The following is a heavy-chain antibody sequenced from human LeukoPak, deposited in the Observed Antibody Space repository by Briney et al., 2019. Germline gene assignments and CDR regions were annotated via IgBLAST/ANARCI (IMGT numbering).Heavy chain of an antibody. CDR1: GFTFSNYG. CDR2: EGTFK. V-gene: IGHV3-33*05. Sequence: GTSLRLSCAASGFTFSNYGMHWVRQAPGKGLEWVTYEGTFKHYADSVKGRFTTSRDYSKNTLYLQMNSLRAEDTAVYYCARDRANPYYFDYWGQGTLVTVSS. D-gene: IGHD3-10*01. CDR3: ARDRANPYYFDY. J-gene: IGHJ4*02.